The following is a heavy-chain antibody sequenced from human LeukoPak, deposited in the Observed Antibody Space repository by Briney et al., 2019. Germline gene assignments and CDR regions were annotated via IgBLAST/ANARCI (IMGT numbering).Heavy chain of an antibody. CDR3: ARADGSSPSHLGYHCMDV. V-gene: IGHV4-59*08. J-gene: IGHJ6*03. D-gene: IGHD5-24*01. Sequence: PSETLSLTCTVSGDSIGSHYWSRIRQPPGKGLERVGYIFYVGSTNYSPSLKGRVTLSVDTSKDQFSLSLSSVTAADTAVYYCARADGSSPSHLGYHCMDVWGKGTTVTVSS. CDR2: IFYVGST. CDR1: GDSIGSHY.